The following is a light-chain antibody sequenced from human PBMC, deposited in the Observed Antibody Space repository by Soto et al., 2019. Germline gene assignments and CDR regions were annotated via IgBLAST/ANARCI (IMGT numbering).Light chain of an antibody. Sequence: QSVLAQPASVSGSPGQSIAISCTGTSSDVGGYNYVSWYQQHPGKAPKLMIYDVNNRPSGVSNRFSGPKSGNTASLTISGLQAEDEVNYYCCSYTTSSIYVFGTGTKVT. CDR2: DVN. J-gene: IGLJ1*01. CDR3: CSYTTSSIYV. V-gene: IGLV2-14*03. CDR1: SSDVGGYNY.